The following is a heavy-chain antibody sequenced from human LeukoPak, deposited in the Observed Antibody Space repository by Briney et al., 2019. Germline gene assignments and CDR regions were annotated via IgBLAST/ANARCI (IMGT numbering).Heavy chain of an antibody. J-gene: IGHJ4*02. V-gene: IGHV1-46*01. CDR2: INPTGTAT. Sequence: ASVKVSCKASGYTFINNWMHWVRQAPGQGGEGVGWINPTGTATLYAQKFQGRITLTRDMAATKDYMELSRRTAKDTAVYYCARGTSAVRNLDSWGQGTLVTVSP. CDR3: ARGTSAVRNLDS. D-gene: IGHD1-14*01. CDR1: GYTFINNW.